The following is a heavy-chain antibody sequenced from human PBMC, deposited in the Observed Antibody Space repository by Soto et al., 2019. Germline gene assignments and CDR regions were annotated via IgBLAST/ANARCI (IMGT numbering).Heavy chain of an antibody. V-gene: IGHV3-9*01. J-gene: IGHJ6*02. D-gene: IGHD3-3*01. CDR2: ISWDSGTI. Sequence: EVQLVESGGDLVQPGGSLRLSCAASGFTFGDHAMHWVRQVPGRGLEWVSGISWDSGTIDYGASVQGRFTISRDNAKNSLYLQMNSLRPEDTGFYFCAKDNGGVWSAPRGDSYAYYGMDVWGQGTTVTVSS. CDR3: AKDNGGVWSAPRGDSYAYYGMDV. CDR1: GFTFGDHA.